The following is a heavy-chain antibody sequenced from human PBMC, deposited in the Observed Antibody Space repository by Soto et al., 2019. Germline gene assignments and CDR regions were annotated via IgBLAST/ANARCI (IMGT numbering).Heavy chain of an antibody. CDR3: AREHSSSYYFDY. D-gene: IGHD6-6*01. CDR1: GGSISSYY. V-gene: IGHV4-59*01. J-gene: IGHJ4*02. Sequence: SETLSLTCTVSGGSISSYYWSWIRQPPGKGLEWIGYIYYSGSTNYNPSLKSRVTISVDTSKNQFSLKLRSVIAADTAVYYCAREHSSSYYFDYWGQGTLVTVSS. CDR2: IYYSGST.